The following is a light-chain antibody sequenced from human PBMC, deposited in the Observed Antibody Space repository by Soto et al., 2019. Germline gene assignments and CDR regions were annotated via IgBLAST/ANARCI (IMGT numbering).Light chain of an antibody. CDR2: VAS. Sequence: EIVMTQSPATLSVSPGERATLSCRASQSVSSNLAWYQQKPGQTPKLLIYVASARAAGIPARFSGSGSGTEFTLTISSLQSEDFALYYCQQYNVSPLTFGGGTKVESK. V-gene: IGKV3-15*01. CDR1: QSVSSN. CDR3: QQYNVSPLT. J-gene: IGKJ4*01.